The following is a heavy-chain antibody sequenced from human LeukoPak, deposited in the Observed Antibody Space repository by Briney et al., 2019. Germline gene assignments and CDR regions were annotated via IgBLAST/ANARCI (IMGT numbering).Heavy chain of an antibody. V-gene: IGHV4-34*01. CDR2: INHSGST. Sequence: SETLSLTCAVYGGSFSGYYWSWIRQPPGKGLEWIGEINHSGSTNYNPSLKSRVTISVDTSKNQFSLKLSSVTAADTAVYYCARVASSSWAVDYWGQGTLVTVSS. CDR3: ARVASSSWAVDY. J-gene: IGHJ4*02. D-gene: IGHD6-13*01. CDR1: GGSFSGYY.